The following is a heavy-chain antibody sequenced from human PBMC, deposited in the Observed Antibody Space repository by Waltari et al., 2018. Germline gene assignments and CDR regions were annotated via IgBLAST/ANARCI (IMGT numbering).Heavy chain of an antibody. Sequence: QVQLVQSGAEVKKPGSSVKVSCKASGGTFSSYAISWVRQAPGQGLEWMGGIILILGIANDAQKFQGRVTITADKSTSTAYMELSSLRSEDTAVYYCARGPRHYYDSSGYCDYWGQGTLVTVSS. D-gene: IGHD3-22*01. CDR1: GGTFSSYA. J-gene: IGHJ4*02. CDR2: IILILGIA. V-gene: IGHV1-69*10. CDR3: ARGPRHYYDSSGYCDY.